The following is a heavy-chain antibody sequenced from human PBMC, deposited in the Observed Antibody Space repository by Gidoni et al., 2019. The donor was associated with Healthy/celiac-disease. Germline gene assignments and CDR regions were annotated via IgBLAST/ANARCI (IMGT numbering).Heavy chain of an antibody. CDR3: ARGKTRNWNVGRYFDY. V-gene: IGHV4-34*01. D-gene: IGHD1-1*01. J-gene: IGHJ4*02. Sequence: QVQLQQSDSGLLKPTETLSLTCAVYGGSFSGYYWSWLRQPPGRGLEWIGDIKHSGRTNYNPSLTSRVTISVDTSRNQFSLQLSSVTAADTAVYYCARGKTRNWNVGRYFDYWGQGTLVTVSS. CDR2: IKHSGRT. CDR1: GGSFSGYY.